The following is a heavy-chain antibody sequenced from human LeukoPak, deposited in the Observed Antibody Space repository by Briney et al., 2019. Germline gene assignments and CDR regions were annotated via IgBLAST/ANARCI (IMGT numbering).Heavy chain of an antibody. Sequence: GGSLRLSCAASGFTFSSYSMNWVRQAPGKGLEWVSHISSSNNTKYYADSVKGRFTISRDNAKNSLYLQMNSLRDEDTAVYFCAGGDGWFGELLSFDYWGQGTLVTVSS. CDR3: AGGDGWFGELLSFDY. J-gene: IGHJ4*02. CDR2: ISSSNNTK. D-gene: IGHD3-10*01. CDR1: GFTFSSYS. V-gene: IGHV3-48*02.